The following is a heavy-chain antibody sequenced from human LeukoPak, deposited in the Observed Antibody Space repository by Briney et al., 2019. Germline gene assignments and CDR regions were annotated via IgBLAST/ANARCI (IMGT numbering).Heavy chain of an antibody. D-gene: IGHD3-22*01. V-gene: IGHV3-7*01. CDR2: IKQDGSEN. J-gene: IGHJ4*02. CDR1: GFTFRSYW. CDR3: AREHPYYYDSSGTALMAEIKYYFDY. Sequence: GGSLGFSGAASGFTFRSYWMIWFGQAQGKGLKGLPNIKQDGSENYYLDSVKGRFTISRDNAKNSLYLQMNSLRAEDTGVYYCAREHPYYYDSSGTALMAEIKYYFDYWGQGTLVTVSS.